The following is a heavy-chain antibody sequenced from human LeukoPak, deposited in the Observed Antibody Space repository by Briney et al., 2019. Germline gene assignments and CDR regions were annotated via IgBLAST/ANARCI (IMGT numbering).Heavy chain of an antibody. V-gene: IGHV4-34*01. D-gene: IGHD2-15*01. CDR2: IYYSGST. Sequence: SETLSLTCAVYGGSFSGYYWSWIRQPPGKGLEWIGSIYYSGSTYYNPSLKSRVTISVDTSKNQFSLKLSSVTAADTAVYYCARLFAGAARFDYWGQGTLVTVSS. CDR1: GGSFSGYY. CDR3: ARLFAGAARFDY. J-gene: IGHJ4*02.